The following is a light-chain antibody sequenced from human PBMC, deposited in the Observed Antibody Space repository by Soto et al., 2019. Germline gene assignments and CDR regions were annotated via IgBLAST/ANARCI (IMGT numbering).Light chain of an antibody. Sequence: EIVLTQSPATLSLSPGERATLSCRASQSVSSYLAWYQQKPGQAPRLLIYGASSRATGIPDRFSGSGSGTDFTLTISRLEPEDFAVYYCQQYSSSPITFGQGTRLEI. CDR2: GAS. CDR3: QQYSSSPIT. V-gene: IGKV3-20*01. J-gene: IGKJ5*01. CDR1: QSVSSY.